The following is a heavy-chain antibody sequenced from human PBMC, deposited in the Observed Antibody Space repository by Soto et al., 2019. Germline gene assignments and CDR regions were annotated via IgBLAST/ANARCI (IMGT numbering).Heavy chain of an antibody. CDR1: GGSISSYY. Sequence: PSETLSLTCTVSGGSISSYYWSWIRQPPGKGLEWIGYIYYSGSTNYNPSLKSRVTISVDTSKNQFSLKLSSVTAADTAVYYCARGRARSKAYWFDPWGQGTLVTVSS. CDR3: ARGRARSKAYWFDP. V-gene: IGHV4-59*01. CDR2: IYYSGST. J-gene: IGHJ5*02.